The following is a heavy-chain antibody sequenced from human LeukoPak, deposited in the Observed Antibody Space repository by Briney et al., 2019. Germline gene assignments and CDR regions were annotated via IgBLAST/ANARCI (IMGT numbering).Heavy chain of an antibody. Sequence: SGTLSLTCAVSGGSISSRNWWSWVRQPPGEGLEGFGEVYHSGSTNYKPSLKSRVTIAVYKDKNHFSLKLRSLTAADTSVYYCARLFLSSGQPQIDVWGQGTTVTVSS. CDR1: GGSISSRNW. J-gene: IGHJ6*02. D-gene: IGHD3-22*01. CDR2: VYHSGST. CDR3: ARLFLSSGQPQIDV. V-gene: IGHV4-4*02.